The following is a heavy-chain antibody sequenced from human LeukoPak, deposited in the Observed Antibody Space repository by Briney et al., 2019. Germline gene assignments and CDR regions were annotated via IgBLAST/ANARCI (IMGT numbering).Heavy chain of an antibody. J-gene: IGHJ4*02. Sequence: PSETLSLTCTVSGGSISSRTYYWGWIRQAPGKGLEWIGSIYYTGGTYDNPSLKSRVTISLDTSKNQFSLSLSSVTAADAAAYYCSGERAGTIIDYWGQGTLVTVSS. V-gene: IGHV4-39*07. D-gene: IGHD6-13*01. CDR3: SGERAGTIIDY. CDR2: IYYTGGT. CDR1: GGSISSRTYY.